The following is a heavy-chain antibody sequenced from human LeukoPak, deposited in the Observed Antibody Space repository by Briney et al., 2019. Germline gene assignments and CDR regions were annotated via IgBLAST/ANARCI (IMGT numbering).Heavy chain of an antibody. CDR1: GFTFCSYG. J-gene: IGHJ5*02. V-gene: IGHV3-30*02. CDR3: AKDRVSVWGSYRHNWFDP. Sequence: GGSLRLFCAASGFTFCSYGMLWVRHARGRTVERWAFIRYGGSNKYYADSVKGRFTIPRDNSKNTLYLQMNSLRAEDTAVYYCAKDRVSVWGSYRHNWFDPWGQGTLVIVSS. D-gene: IGHD3-16*02. CDR2: IRYGGSNK.